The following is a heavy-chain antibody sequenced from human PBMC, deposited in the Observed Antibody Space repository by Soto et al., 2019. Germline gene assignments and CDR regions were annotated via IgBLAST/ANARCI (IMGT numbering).Heavy chain of an antibody. D-gene: IGHD2-15*01. CDR1: GYTFFSFW. CDR3: ARRYCSWGDCYSDS. CDR2: IDPGDSSA. Sequence: GESLKISCHGSGYTFFSFWIVWVRQVPGKGLEWVGRIDPGDSSATYSPTFQGHVTISADRSTRSAYLQWRSLRASDTAIYFWARRYCSWGDCYSDSWGQGSLVTVSS. J-gene: IGHJ4*02. V-gene: IGHV5-10-1*01.